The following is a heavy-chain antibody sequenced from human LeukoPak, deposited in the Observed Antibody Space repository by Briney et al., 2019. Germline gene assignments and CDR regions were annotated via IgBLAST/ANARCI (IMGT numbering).Heavy chain of an antibody. V-gene: IGHV3-30*02. CDR1: GFTFSSYG. J-gene: IGHJ6*03. CDR3: ARRKLSYYYMDV. CDR2: IRYDGSNK. Sequence: GGSLRLSCAASGFTFSSYGMHWARQAPGKGLEWVAFIRYDGSNKYYADSVKGRFTISRDNSKNTLYLQMNSLRAEDTAVYYCARRKLSYYYMDVWGKGTTVTISS.